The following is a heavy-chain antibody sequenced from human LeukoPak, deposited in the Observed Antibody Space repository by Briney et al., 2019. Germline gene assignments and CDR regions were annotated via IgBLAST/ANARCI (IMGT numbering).Heavy chain of an antibody. CDR2: IYYSGST. D-gene: IGHD3-10*01. Sequence: SETLSLTCTVSGGSISSSSYYWGWIRQPPGKGLEWIGSIYYSGSTYYNPSLKSRVTISVDTSKNQFSLKLSSVTAADTAVYYCARALGYGSGSYQEGAFDIWGQGTMVTVSS. CDR1: GGSISSSSYY. J-gene: IGHJ3*02. CDR3: ARALGYGSGSYQEGAFDI. V-gene: IGHV4-39*07.